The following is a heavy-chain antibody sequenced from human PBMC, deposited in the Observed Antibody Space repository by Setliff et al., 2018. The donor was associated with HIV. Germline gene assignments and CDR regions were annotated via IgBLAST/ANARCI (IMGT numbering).Heavy chain of an antibody. CDR1: GGSISSGSYS. J-gene: IGHJ4*02. CDR2: IYSSGST. D-gene: IGHD6-13*01. V-gene: IGHV4-61*09. Sequence: PSETLSLTCTVAGGSISSGSYSWSWIRQTAGKGLEWIGHIYSSGSTNSNPSLKSRVTMSVDTSKNQFPLKLSSVTAPDTAVYYCATYSSSGPDYWGQGTLVTVSS. CDR3: ATYSSSGPDY.